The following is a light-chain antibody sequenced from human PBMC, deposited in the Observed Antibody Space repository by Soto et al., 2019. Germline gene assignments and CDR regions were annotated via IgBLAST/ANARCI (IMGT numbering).Light chain of an antibody. CDR3: QQYSNWPRT. CDR1: QSVSSN. Sequence: EIVMTQSPATLSVSPGERATLSCRASQSVSSNLAWYQQKPGQAPRLLIYGASTRATGTPVRFSGSGSGTEFTLTISSLQSEDFAVYFCQQYSNWPRTFGQGTKVDIK. J-gene: IGKJ1*01. V-gene: IGKV3-15*01. CDR2: GAS.